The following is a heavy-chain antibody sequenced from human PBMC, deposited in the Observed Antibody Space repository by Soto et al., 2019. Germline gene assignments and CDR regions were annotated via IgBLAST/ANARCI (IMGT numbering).Heavy chain of an antibody. Sequence: SETLSLTCAVYGGSFSDTYWNWFRQPPGKGLEWIGEINHNTNTIYNPSLTSRVTISVDTSKNQFSLKLTSVTAADTAVYYCARVWGGAFDIWGQGTMVTVSS. CDR3: ARVWGGAFDI. CDR1: GGSFSDTY. CDR2: INHNTNT. J-gene: IGHJ3*02. V-gene: IGHV4-34*01. D-gene: IGHD3-10*01.